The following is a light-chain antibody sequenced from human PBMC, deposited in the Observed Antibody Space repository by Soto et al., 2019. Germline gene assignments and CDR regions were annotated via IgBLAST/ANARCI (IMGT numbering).Light chain of an antibody. V-gene: IGKV3-11*01. CDR3: QQRYNWPPIT. J-gene: IGKJ5*01. CDR2: DAS. Sequence: EIVMTQSPATLSVSPGEGATLSCRASQGIGSTLAWYQQKPGQTPRLLIYDASNRAAGVPARFSGSGSGADFTLTISSLEPEDSAVYYCQQRYNWPPITFGQGTRLEIK. CDR1: QGIGST.